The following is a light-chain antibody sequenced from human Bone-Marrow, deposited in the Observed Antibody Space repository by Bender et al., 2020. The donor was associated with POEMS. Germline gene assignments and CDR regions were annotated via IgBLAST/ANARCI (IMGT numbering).Light chain of an antibody. Sequence: SYELTQPPSVSVSPGQTARITCSGDALPKQYSYWYQQKPGQAPVLVMYKDNDRPSGIPERFSGSSSGTTATLTISGVQTEDAAEYYCHSADRSGTYWVFGGGTKLTVL. CDR2: KDN. CDR1: ALPKQY. V-gene: IGLV3-25*03. J-gene: IGLJ3*02. CDR3: HSADRSGTYWV.